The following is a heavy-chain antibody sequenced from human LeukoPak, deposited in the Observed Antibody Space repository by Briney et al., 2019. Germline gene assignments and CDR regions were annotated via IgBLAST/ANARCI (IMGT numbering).Heavy chain of an antibody. CDR1: GGSFSGYY. Sequence: SETLSLTCAVYGGSFSGYYWSWIRQPPGKGLEWIGEINHSGSTNYNPSLKSRVTISEDTSKNQFSLNLSSVTAADTAVYYCARSLYGSGYYSWFDPWGQGTLVTVSS. CDR2: INHSGST. CDR3: ARSLYGSGYYSWFDP. J-gene: IGHJ5*02. V-gene: IGHV4-34*01. D-gene: IGHD3-3*01.